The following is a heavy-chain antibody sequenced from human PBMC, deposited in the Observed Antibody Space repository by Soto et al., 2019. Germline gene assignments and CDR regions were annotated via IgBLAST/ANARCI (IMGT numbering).Heavy chain of an antibody. D-gene: IGHD6-19*01. CDR1: GFTFSAYY. Sequence: QVQLVESGGGLVKPGGSLRLSCAAFGFTFSAYYMSWIRQAPGKGLEWISYISSSGDTGNYADSVKGRFTVSRDNAKNSLYLQINSLRAEDTAVYYCARDRGAVVGQYFDYWGQGTLVTVSS. V-gene: IGHV3-11*01. CDR2: ISSSGDTG. J-gene: IGHJ4*02. CDR3: ARDRGAVVGQYFDY.